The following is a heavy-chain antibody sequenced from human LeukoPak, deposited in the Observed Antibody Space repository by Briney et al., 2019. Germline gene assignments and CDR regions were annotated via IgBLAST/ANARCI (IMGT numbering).Heavy chain of an antibody. CDR2: MNPNSGNT. CDR1: GYTFTSYD. J-gene: IGHJ3*02. CDR3: AFTMIVGLGAFDI. V-gene: IGHV1-8*01. Sequence: GASVKVSCKASGYTFTSYDINWVRQATGQGLEWMGWMNPNSGNTGYAQKFQGRVTMTRNTSISTAYMELSSLRSEDTAVYYCAFTMIVGLGAFDIWGQGTMVTVSS. D-gene: IGHD3-22*01.